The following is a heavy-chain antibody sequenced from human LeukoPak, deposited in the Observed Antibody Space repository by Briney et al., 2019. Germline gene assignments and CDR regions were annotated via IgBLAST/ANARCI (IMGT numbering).Heavy chain of an antibody. CDR2: IYYSGST. Sequence: PSETLSLTCTVSGGSISSSSYYWGWIRQPPGKGLEWIGSIYYSGSTYYNPSLKSRVTISVDTSKNQFSLKLSSVTAADTAVYYCASLCGGDCYSDDFDYWGQGTLVTVSS. D-gene: IGHD2-21*02. CDR3: ASLCGGDCYSDDFDY. V-gene: IGHV4-39*07. CDR1: GGSISSSSYY. J-gene: IGHJ4*02.